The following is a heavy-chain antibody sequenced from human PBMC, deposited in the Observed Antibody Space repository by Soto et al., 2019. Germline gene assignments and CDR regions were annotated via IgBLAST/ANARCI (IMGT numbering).Heavy chain of an antibody. Sequence: GGSLRLSCEASGFTFSGFDMHWVRQPTGKGLEWVSTIGTAGNTYYAVSVKGRFTISRDNAKNSLSLQMNSLRAGDTAVYFCARGQEVGAHFFDSWGQGTQVTVSS. D-gene: IGHD2-15*01. V-gene: IGHV3-13*01. CDR1: GFTFSGFD. CDR2: IGTAGNT. CDR3: ARGQEVGAHFFDS. J-gene: IGHJ4*02.